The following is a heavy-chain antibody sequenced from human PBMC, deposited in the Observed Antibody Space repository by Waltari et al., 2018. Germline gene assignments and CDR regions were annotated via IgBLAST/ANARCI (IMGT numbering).Heavy chain of an antibody. J-gene: IGHJ4*02. Sequence: QVQLQESGPGLVKPSETLSRTCTVSGGSISSYYWSWIRQPPGKGLEWIGYIYYSGSTNYNPSLKSRVTISVDTSKNQFSLKLSSVTAADTAVYYCARVPTYYGSTVAHYYFDYWGQGTLVTVSS. CDR1: GGSISSYY. V-gene: IGHV4-59*01. D-gene: IGHD3-22*01. CDR3: ARVPTYYGSTVAHYYFDY. CDR2: IYYSGST.